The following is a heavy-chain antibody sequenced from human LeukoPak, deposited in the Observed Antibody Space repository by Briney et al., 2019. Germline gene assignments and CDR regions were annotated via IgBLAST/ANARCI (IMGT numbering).Heavy chain of an antibody. CDR1: GYTFTSYG. J-gene: IGHJ6*02. CDR2: ISAYNGNA. CDR3: ARDRGYSGYDYYYYGMDV. D-gene: IGHD5-12*01. Sequence: GASVKVSCKASGYTFTSYGISWVRQAPGQGLEWMGWISAYNGNANYAQKLQSRVTMTTDTSTSTAYMELRSLRSDDTAVYYCARDRGYSGYDYYYYGMDVWGQGTTVTVSS. V-gene: IGHV1-18*01.